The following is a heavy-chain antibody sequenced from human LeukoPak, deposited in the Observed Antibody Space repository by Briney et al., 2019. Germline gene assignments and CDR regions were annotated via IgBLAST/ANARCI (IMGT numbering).Heavy chain of an antibody. CDR3: AKTAGAIFGVVRGYFDY. D-gene: IGHD3-3*01. CDR2: ISSSGGST. J-gene: IGHJ4*02. Sequence: PGGSLRLSCAASGFTFSSYAMSWVRQAPGKGLEWVSAISSSGGSTYYADSVKGRFTISRDNSKNTLYLQMISLRAEDTAIYYCAKTAGAIFGVVRGYFDYWGQGTLVTVSS. V-gene: IGHV3-23*01. CDR1: GFTFSSYA.